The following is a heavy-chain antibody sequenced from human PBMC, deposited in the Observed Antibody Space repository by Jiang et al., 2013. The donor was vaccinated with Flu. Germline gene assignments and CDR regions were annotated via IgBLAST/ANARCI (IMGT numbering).Heavy chain of an antibody. CDR2: IYYSGST. D-gene: IGHD2-2*01. Sequence: GLVKPSETLSLTCTVSGGSISSSSYYWAGSASPRKGLEWIGSIYYSGSTYYNPSLKSRVTISVDTSKNQFSLKLSSVTAADTAVYYCARRPGDIVVVPATYKTREGFDYWGQGTLVTVSS. CDR1: GGSISSSSYY. J-gene: IGHJ4*02. V-gene: IGHV4-39*01. CDR3: ARRPGDIVVVPATYKTREGFDY.